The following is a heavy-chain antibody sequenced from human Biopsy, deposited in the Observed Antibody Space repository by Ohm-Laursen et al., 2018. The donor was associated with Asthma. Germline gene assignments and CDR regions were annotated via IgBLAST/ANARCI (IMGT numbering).Heavy chain of an antibody. J-gene: IGHJ4*02. Sequence: SDTLSLTCSVHGGSISSFYWSWIRQSPEKGLEWMGYVYWTGSTNYNPSLKSRITMSVDTSRNRMFLELTSVTAADTAIYYCVRAVRNEQWLAPLDYWGQGKPVTVSS. CDR1: GGSISSFY. V-gene: IGHV4-59*07. CDR3: VRAVRNEQWLAPLDY. D-gene: IGHD6-19*01. CDR2: VYWTGST.